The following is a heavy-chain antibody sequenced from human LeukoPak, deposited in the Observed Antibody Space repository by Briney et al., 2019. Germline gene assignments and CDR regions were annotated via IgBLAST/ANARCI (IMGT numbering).Heavy chain of an antibody. V-gene: IGHV3-33*01. D-gene: IGHD4-17*01. CDR3: AIIQTTTVPKPGQFDY. CDR2: IWNDGSNK. Sequence: GSLRLSCAASGITFSNYGMHWVRQAPGKGLDWVAVIWNDGSNKYYADSVKGRFTISRDNSKDTLNLQMNSLRAEDTAVYYCAIIQTTTVPKPGQFDYWGQGTLVIVSS. J-gene: IGHJ4*02. CDR1: GITFSNYG.